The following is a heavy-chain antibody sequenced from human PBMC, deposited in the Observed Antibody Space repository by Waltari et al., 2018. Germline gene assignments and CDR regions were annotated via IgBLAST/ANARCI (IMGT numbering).Heavy chain of an antibody. D-gene: IGHD2-8*01. CDR3: ARECTNGVCYIYYGMDV. Sequence: EVQLVESGGGLVQPGGSLRLSCAASGFTFSSYWMHWVRQAPGKGLVWVSRINSDGSSTSYADSVKGRFTISRDNAKNTLYLQMNSLRAEDTAVYYCARECTNGVCYIYYGMDVWGQGTTVTVSS. V-gene: IGHV3-74*01. J-gene: IGHJ6*02. CDR1: GFTFSSYW. CDR2: INSDGSST.